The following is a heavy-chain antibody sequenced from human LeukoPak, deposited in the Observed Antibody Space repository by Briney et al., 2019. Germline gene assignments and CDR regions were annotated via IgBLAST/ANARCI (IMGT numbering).Heavy chain of an antibody. J-gene: IGHJ4*02. D-gene: IGHD6-19*01. CDR3: ASTGRFGGSSGWYLGDY. CDR2: ISAYNGNT. CDR1: GYTFTSYG. Sequence: GASVKVSCKASGYTFTSYGISWVRQAPGQGREWMGWISAYNGNTNYAQKLQGRVTMTTDTSTSTAYMELRSLRSDDTAVYYCASTGRFGGSSGWYLGDYWGQGTLVTVSS. V-gene: IGHV1-18*01.